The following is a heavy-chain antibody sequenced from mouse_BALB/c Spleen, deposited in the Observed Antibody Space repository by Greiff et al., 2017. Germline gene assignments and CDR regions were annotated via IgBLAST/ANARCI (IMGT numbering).Heavy chain of an antibody. CDR1: GYTFTSYW. D-gene: IGHD2-4*01. J-gene: IGHJ2*01. V-gene: IGHV1-69*02. CDR2: IDPSDSYT. CDR3: ARSGITTVYYFDY. Sequence: QVQLKQPGAELVKPGASVKLSCKASGYTFTSYWMHWVKQRPGQGLEWIGEIDPSDSYTNYNQKFKGKATLTVDKSSSTAYMQLSSLTSEDSAVYYCARSGITTVYYFDYWGQGTTLTVSS.